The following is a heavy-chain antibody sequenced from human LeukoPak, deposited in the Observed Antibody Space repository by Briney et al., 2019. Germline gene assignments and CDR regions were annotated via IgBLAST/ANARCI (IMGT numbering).Heavy chain of an antibody. Sequence: GSLRLSCAVSGFTFSSYAMHWVRQAPGKGLEYVSAISSNGGSTFYADSVKGRFTISRDNAKNTLYLQMNSLRAEDTAVYYCAGRRRDGYNYSDYWGQGTLVTVSS. CDR2: ISSNGGST. D-gene: IGHD5-24*01. CDR3: AGRRRDGYNYSDY. CDR1: GFTFSSYA. V-gene: IGHV3-64*04. J-gene: IGHJ4*02.